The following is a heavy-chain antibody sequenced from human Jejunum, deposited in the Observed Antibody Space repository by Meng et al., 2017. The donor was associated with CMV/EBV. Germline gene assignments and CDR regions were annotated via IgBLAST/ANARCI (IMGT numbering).Heavy chain of an antibody. D-gene: IGHD1/OR15-1a*01. CDR1: YIFRDHD. V-gene: IGHV1-2*02. CDR3: ARGGTELEHRRSWFDP. Sequence: YIFRDHDIYWVRQAPGQGLEWMGWIHPKSGAMNYEDKFQGRVAMTSDTSFSTAYMELRSLRSDDRAVYYCARGGTELEHRRSWFDPWGQGTLVTVSS. CDR2: IHPKSGAM. J-gene: IGHJ5*02.